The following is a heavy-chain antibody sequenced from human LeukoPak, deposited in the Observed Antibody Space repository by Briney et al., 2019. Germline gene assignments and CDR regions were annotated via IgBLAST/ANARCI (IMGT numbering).Heavy chain of an antibody. Sequence: GGSLRLSCAASGFTFSSYAMSWARQAPGKGLEWVSAIRGSGGSTYYADSVKGPSTISRAHSKNTLYLQMNSLRAEDTAVYYCAKDSRGNGTYYFDYWGQGTLVTVSS. J-gene: IGHJ4*02. CDR2: IRGSGGST. D-gene: IGHD1-1*01. V-gene: IGHV3-23*01. CDR1: GFTFSSYA. CDR3: AKDSRGNGTYYFDY.